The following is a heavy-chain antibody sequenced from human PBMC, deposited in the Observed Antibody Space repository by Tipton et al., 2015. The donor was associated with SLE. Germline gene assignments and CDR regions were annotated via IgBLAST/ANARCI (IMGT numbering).Heavy chain of an antibody. CDR2: IYYNGNT. CDR3: ASKGADTGEMVWDLRREKAFNI. Sequence: TLSLTCTVSGGSISNRNYYWDWIRQPPGEGLEWMGSIYYNGNTYYNPSLKSRVTISVDTSKNHFSLKLNSVTAADTAVYYCASKGADTGEMVWDLRREKAFNIWGRGTMVTVSS. CDR1: GGSISNRNYY. D-gene: IGHD5-24*01. J-gene: IGHJ3*02. V-gene: IGHV4-39*02.